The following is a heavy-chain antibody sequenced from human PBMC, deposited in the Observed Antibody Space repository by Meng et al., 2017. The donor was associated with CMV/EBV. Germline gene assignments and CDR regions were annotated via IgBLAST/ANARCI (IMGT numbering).Heavy chain of an antibody. J-gene: IGHJ4*02. Sequence: ASVKVSCKASGYTFTGYYMHWVRQAPGQGLEWMGWINPNNGGTNYAQKFQGRVTMTRGTSISTAYMELSRLRSDDTAVYYCARGYSSSWYDYWGQGTLVTVSS. D-gene: IGHD6-13*01. CDR1: GYTFTGYY. CDR2: INPNNGGT. V-gene: IGHV1-2*02. CDR3: ARGYSSSWYDY.